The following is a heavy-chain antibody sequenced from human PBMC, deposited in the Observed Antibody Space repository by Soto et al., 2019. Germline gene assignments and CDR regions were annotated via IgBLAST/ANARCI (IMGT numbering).Heavy chain of an antibody. D-gene: IGHD2-15*01. Sequence: QVQLVESGGGVVQPGGSLRLSCAASGFSLSSSDMHWVRQAPGRGLEWVAVMSYDGNRQYYADSVRGRFSVSRDISKSSLYLQMSSLRIEDTAVYYCAREYCSGSNCDRQDAFDLWGQGTMVTVSS. J-gene: IGHJ3*01. CDR1: GFSLSSSD. CDR2: MSYDGNRQ. V-gene: IGHV3-30*03. CDR3: AREYCSGSNCDRQDAFDL.